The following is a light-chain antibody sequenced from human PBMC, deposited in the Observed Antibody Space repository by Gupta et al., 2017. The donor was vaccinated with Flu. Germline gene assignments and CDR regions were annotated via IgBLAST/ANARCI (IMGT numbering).Light chain of an antibody. CDR1: QSVSSY. CDR2: DAS. Sequence: IVLTQSPATLSFSTGERATLSCRASQSVSSYLAWYQQKPGQAPRLLIYDASNRATGVPSRFSGGGSGTDFTLTISSLEPEDFAVYYCQQRSNWPPFTFGPGTKVEIK. V-gene: IGKV3-11*01. CDR3: QQRSNWPPFT. J-gene: IGKJ3*01.